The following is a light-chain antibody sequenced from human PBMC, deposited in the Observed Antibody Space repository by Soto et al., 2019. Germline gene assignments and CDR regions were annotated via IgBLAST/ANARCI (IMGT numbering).Light chain of an antibody. J-gene: IGKJ2*01. V-gene: IGKV1-5*03. CDR3: QQYGSYSYT. Sequence: DIQMTQSPSTLSASVGDRVTITCRASQSISSWLAWFQQKPGKAPKLLIYKASILQSGVPSRFSGSGSGTEFTLTISSLQPDDFATYYCQQYGSYSYTFGQGTKVEIK. CDR2: KAS. CDR1: QSISSW.